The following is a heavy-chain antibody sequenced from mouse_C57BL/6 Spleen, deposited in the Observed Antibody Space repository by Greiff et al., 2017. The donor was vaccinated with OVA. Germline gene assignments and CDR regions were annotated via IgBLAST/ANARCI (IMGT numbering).Heavy chain of an antibody. Sequence: VHVKQSGPELVKPGASVKISCKASGYSFTDYNMNWVKQSNGKSLEWIGVINPNYGTTSYNQKFKGKATLTVDQSSSTAYMQLNSLTSEDSAVYYCARKELLRRGYAMDYWGQGTSVTVSS. J-gene: IGHJ4*01. V-gene: IGHV1-39*01. CDR1: GYSFTDYN. D-gene: IGHD1-2*01. CDR3: ARKELLRRGYAMDY. CDR2: INPNYGTT.